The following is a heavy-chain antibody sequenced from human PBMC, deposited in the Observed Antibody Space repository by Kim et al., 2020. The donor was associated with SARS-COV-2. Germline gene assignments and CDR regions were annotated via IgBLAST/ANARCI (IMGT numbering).Heavy chain of an antibody. J-gene: IGHJ4*02. CDR1: GGSFSGYY. CDR2: INHSGST. V-gene: IGHV4-34*01. CDR3: ARGGPDNGSGLNY. D-gene: IGHD3-10*01. Sequence: SETLSLTCAVYGGSFSGYYWSWIRQPPGKGLEWIGEINHSGSTNYNPSLKSRVTISVDTSKNQFSLKLSSVTAADTAVYYCARGGPDNGSGLNYWGQGTLVTVSS.